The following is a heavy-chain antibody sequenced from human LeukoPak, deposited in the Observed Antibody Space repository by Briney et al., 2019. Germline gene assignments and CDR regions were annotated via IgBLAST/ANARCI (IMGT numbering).Heavy chain of an antibody. Sequence: SETLSLTCIVSGGSISSGSYYWSWIRQPAGKGLEWIGRIYTSGSTNYNPSLKSRVTISVDTSKNQFSLKLSSVTAADTAVYYCAREDIVVVPAAYSWYNWFDPWGQGTLVTVSS. CDR2: IYTSGST. CDR1: GGSISSGSYY. CDR3: AREDIVVVPAAYSWYNWFDP. D-gene: IGHD2-2*01. J-gene: IGHJ5*02. V-gene: IGHV4-61*02.